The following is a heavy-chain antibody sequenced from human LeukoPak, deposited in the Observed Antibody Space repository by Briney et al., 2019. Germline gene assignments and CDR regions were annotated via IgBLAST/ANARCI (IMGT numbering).Heavy chain of an antibody. D-gene: IGHD3-9*01. Sequence: SETLSLTCTVSGGSISSSSYYWGWIRQPPGKGLEWIGSIYYSGSAYYNPSLKSRATISVDTSKNQFSLKLSSVTAADTAVYYCARAYYDILAGPYYFDYWGQGTLVTVSS. CDR1: GGSISSSSYY. V-gene: IGHV4-39*07. J-gene: IGHJ4*02. CDR2: IYYSGSA. CDR3: ARAYYDILAGPYYFDY.